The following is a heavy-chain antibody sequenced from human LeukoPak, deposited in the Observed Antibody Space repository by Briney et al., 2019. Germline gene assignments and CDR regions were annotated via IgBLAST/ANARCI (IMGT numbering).Heavy chain of an antibody. Sequence: GGSLRLSCAASGFTFSNAWLSWVRQAPGKGLEWVANIKQDGSQKYSVDSVKGRFTISRDNAKNSLYLQMNSLRAEDTAVYYCARDVLLWFGEDYWGQGTLVTVSS. CDR3: ARDVLLWFGEDY. V-gene: IGHV3-7*01. CDR1: GFTFSNAW. J-gene: IGHJ4*02. CDR2: IKQDGSQK. D-gene: IGHD3-10*01.